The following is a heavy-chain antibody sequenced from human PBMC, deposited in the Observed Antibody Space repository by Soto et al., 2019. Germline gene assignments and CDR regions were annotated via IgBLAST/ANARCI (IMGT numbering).Heavy chain of an antibody. CDR1: GFTFSSYA. CDR2: ISGSGGST. CDR3: AKPSPGYCSGGSCYSGYLWYFDL. V-gene: IGHV3-23*01. D-gene: IGHD2-15*01. J-gene: IGHJ2*01. Sequence: EMQLLESGGGLVQPGGSLRLSCAASGFTFSSYAMSWVRQAPGKGLEWVSAISGSGGSTYYADSVKGRFTISRDNSKNTLYLQMNSLRAEDTAVYYCAKPSPGYCSGGSCYSGYLWYFDLWGRGTLVTVSS.